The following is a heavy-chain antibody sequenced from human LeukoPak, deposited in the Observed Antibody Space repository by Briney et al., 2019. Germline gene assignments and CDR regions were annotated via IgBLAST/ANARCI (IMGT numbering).Heavy chain of an antibody. Sequence: GGSLRLSCAASGFTFSSYSMNWVRQAPGKGLDWVSSISSSSSYIYYADSVKGRFTISRDNAKNSLYLQMNSLRAEDTAVYYCAREYDILTGFNWFDPWGQGTLVTVSS. D-gene: IGHD3-9*01. CDR1: GFTFSSYS. V-gene: IGHV3-21*01. J-gene: IGHJ5*02. CDR2: ISSSSSYI. CDR3: AREYDILTGFNWFDP.